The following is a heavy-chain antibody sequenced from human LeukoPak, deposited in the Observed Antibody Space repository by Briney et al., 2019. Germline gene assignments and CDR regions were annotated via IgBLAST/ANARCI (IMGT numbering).Heavy chain of an antibody. CDR1: GFTFSSYE. CDR2: ISSSGTTK. J-gene: IGHJ4*02. CDR3: AREGKPTDGYTGAFDN. V-gene: IGHV3-48*03. D-gene: IGHD5-24*01. Sequence: GGALRLSCTASGFTFSSYEMNWVRQAPGKGPEWVSYISSSGTTKYYADSVKGRFTISRDNAKNSLHLQMNSLRAEDTAVYYCAREGKPTDGYTGAFDNWGQGTLVTVSS.